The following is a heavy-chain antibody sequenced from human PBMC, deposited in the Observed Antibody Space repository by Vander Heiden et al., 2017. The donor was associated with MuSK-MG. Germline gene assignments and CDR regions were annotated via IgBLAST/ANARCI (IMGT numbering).Heavy chain of an antibody. CDR3: AIGRRDGYYFDY. CDR1: GGSFSGYY. J-gene: IGHJ4*02. CDR2: INHSGST. Sequence: QVQLQQWGAGLLKPSETLSLTCAVYGGSFSGYYWSWIRQPPGKGLEWIGEINHSGSTNYNPSLKSRVTISVDTSKNQFSLKLSSVTAADTAVYYCAIGRRDGYYFDYWGQGTLVTVSS. D-gene: IGHD2-2*03. V-gene: IGHV4-34*01.